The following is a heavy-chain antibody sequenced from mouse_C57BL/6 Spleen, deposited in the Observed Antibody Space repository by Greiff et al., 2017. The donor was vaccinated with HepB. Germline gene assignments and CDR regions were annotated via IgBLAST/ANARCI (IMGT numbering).Heavy chain of an antibody. J-gene: IGHJ4*01. CDR3: ARQGSTVVAMDY. CDR2: ISSGGSYT. V-gene: IGHV5-6*02. D-gene: IGHD1-1*01. Sequence: EVKLVESGGDLVKPGGSLKLSCAASGFTFSSYGMSWVRQTPDKRLEWVATISSGGSYTYYPDSVKGRFTISRDNAKNTLYLQMSSLKSEDTAMYYCARQGSTVVAMDYWGQGTSVTVSS. CDR1: GFTFSSYG.